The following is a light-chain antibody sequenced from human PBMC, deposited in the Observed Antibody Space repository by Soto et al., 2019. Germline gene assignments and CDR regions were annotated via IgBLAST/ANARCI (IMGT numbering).Light chain of an antibody. CDR2: EGS. V-gene: IGLV2-23*01. Sequence: QSALTQPASVSGSPGQSITISCTGTSSDVGSYNLVSWYQQHPGKAPKLMIYEGSKRPSGVSNRFSGSNSGNTASLTISGLQADDKSDYYCCSYAGSSTSVVFGGGTKLTVL. CDR3: CSYAGSSTSVV. CDR1: SSDVGSYNL. J-gene: IGLJ2*01.